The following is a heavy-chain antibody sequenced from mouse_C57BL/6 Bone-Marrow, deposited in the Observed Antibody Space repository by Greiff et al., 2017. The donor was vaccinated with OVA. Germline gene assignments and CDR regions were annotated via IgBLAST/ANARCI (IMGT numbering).Heavy chain of an antibody. V-gene: IGHV1-19*01. CDR1: GYTFTDYY. CDR3: ARTPYYYGSAWFAY. J-gene: IGHJ3*01. D-gene: IGHD1-1*01. Sequence: EVQLQQSGPVLVKPGASVKMSCKASGYTFTDYYMNWVKQSHGKSLEWIGVINPYNGGTSYNQKFKGKATLTVDKSSSTAYMELNSLTSEDSAVYYCARTPYYYGSAWFAYWGQGTLVTVSA. CDR2: INPYNGGT.